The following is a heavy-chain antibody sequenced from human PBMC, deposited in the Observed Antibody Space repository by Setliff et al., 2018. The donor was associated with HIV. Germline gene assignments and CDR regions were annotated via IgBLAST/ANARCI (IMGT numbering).Heavy chain of an antibody. CDR2: ISAYNGNT. CDR3: ARARLQGIVTAVGPRDNCLDP. D-gene: IGHD1-26*01. V-gene: IGHV1-18*01. Sequence: ASVKVSCKASGYSFINYGISWVRQAPGQGLEWMGWISAYNGNTDYAPRILGRVTMTTDTSTSTAYMELRSLSSDDTAVYYCARARLQGIVTAVGPRDNCLDPWGQGTRVTVSS. J-gene: IGHJ5*02. CDR1: GYSFINYG.